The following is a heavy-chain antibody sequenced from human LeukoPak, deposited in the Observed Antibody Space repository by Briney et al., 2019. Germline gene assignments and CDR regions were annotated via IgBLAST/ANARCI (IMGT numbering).Heavy chain of an antibody. Sequence: GGSLRLSCAASGFTFSSYGMHWVRQAPGKGLEWVAVISYDGSNKYYADSVKGRFTISRDNSKNTLYLQMNSLRAEDTAVYYCAKPRGGTISRGYFDYWGQGTLVTVSS. CDR2: ISYDGSNK. D-gene: IGHD3-3*01. V-gene: IGHV3-30*18. J-gene: IGHJ4*02. CDR1: GFTFSSYG. CDR3: AKPRGGTISRGYFDY.